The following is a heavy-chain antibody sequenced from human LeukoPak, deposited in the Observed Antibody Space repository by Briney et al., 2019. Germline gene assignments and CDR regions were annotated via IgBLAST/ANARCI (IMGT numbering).Heavy chain of an antibody. Sequence: GGSLRLSCAAFGFSFDDYSMHWVRQPPGKGLEWVSFINWDGGFTKYADSVKGRFTISRDNLKNSLYLQMNSLRTEDSALYYCAKEAHSSGWYNFDDWGQGTLVTVSS. J-gene: IGHJ4*02. CDR1: GFSFDDYS. D-gene: IGHD6-19*01. V-gene: IGHV3-43*01. CDR2: INWDGGFT. CDR3: AKEAHSSGWYNFDD.